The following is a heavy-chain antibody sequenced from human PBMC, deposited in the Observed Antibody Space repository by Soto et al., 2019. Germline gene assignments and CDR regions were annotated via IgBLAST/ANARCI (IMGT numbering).Heavy chain of an antibody. D-gene: IGHD6-6*01. V-gene: IGHV4-31*03. CDR1: GGSISSGGYY. CDR3: ASGQYSSSLYNWFDP. J-gene: IGHJ5*02. Sequence: SETLSLTCTVSGGSISSGGYYWSWIRQHPGKGLEWIGYIYYSGSTYYNPSLKSRVTISVDTSKNQFSLKLSSATAADTAVYYCASGQYSSSLYNWFDPWGQGTLVTVSP. CDR2: IYYSGST.